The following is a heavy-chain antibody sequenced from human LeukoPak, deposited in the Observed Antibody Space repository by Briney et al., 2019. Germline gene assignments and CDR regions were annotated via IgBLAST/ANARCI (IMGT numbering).Heavy chain of an antibody. CDR1: GYIFTGHL. Sequence: GAPVKVSCKGSGYIFTGHLIHWVRQAPGQGLEWMGWINPNSGATTYAQKFKGRVTMTRDTSTSTAYMELSGLRSDDTAIYFCARDERRGYSGYDPYYMDVWGKGTTLTVSS. V-gene: IGHV1-2*02. CDR3: ARDERRGYSGYDPYYMDV. CDR2: INPNSGAT. D-gene: IGHD5-12*01. J-gene: IGHJ6*03.